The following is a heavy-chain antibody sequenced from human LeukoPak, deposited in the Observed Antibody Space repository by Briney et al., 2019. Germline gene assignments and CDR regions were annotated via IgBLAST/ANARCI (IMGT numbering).Heavy chain of an antibody. CDR2: ISYDGNNK. Sequence: GGSLRLSCAASGFTFSNYAMHWVRQAPGKGLEWVAVISYDGNNKYYADSVKGRFTISRDNSKSTLYLQMNSLRAEDTAVYYCARDGPLGYYDSSGYYAYFDYWGQGTVVTVSS. D-gene: IGHD3-22*01. J-gene: IGHJ4*02. CDR1: GFTFSNYA. V-gene: IGHV3-30-3*01. CDR3: ARDGPLGYYDSSGYYAYFDY.